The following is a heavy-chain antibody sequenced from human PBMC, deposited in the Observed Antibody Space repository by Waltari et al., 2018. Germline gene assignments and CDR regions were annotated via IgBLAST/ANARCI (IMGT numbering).Heavy chain of an antibody. Sequence: QVQLVQSGDEVKKPGASVKVSCKASGYTFTGHHLHWVRQDPGQGFEWMGWINANRGDTNYAQKLQVRVTMTRDTSINTAYMELSSLTYDDTAVYYCARNWGSGSYYVQYWGQGTLVTVSS. D-gene: IGHD3-10*02. CDR1: GYTFTGHH. CDR2: INANRGDT. J-gene: IGHJ4*02. V-gene: IGHV1-2*02. CDR3: ARNWGSGSYYVQY.